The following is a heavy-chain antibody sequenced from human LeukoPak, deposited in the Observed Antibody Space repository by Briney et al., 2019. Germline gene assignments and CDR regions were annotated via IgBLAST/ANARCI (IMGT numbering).Heavy chain of an antibody. CDR1: GFTFSSYA. Sequence: GGSLRLSCAASGFTFSSYAMSWVRQAPGKGLKGASAFSGSGGSTYYADSVKGRFTISRDNSKNTLYLQMNSLRAEDTAVYYCAKDPKPIVVVPAAMSYWGQGTLVTVSS. D-gene: IGHD2-2*01. J-gene: IGHJ4*02. V-gene: IGHV3-23*01. CDR2: FSGSGGST. CDR3: AKDPKPIVVVPAAMSY.